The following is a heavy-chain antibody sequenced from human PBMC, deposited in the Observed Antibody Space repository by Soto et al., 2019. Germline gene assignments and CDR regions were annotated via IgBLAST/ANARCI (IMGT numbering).Heavy chain of an antibody. J-gene: IGHJ6*02. CDR3: ARDRITMVREVIKYNMDV. CDR1: GGSISSYY. CDR2: IYYSGST. Sequence: SETLSLTCTVSGGSISSYYWSWIRQPPGKGLEWIGYIYYSGSTTYNPSLKSRVTISVDTSKNQFSLKLRSVTAADTALYYCARDRITMVREVIKYNMDVWGQGTTVTVSS. V-gene: IGHV4-59*01. D-gene: IGHD3-10*01.